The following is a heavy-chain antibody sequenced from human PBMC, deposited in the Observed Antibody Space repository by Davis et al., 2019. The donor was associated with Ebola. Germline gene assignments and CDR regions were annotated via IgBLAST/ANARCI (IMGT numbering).Heavy chain of an antibody. Sequence: MPSETLSLTCTVSGGSISSSSYYWGWIRQPPGKGLEWIGSIYYSGSTYYNPSLKSRVTISVDTSKNQFSLKLSSVTAADTAVYYCARSPFIAGRYFDYWGQGTLVTVSS. CDR3: ARSPFIAGRYFDY. J-gene: IGHJ4*02. CDR1: GGSISSSSYY. CDR2: IYYSGST. V-gene: IGHV4-39*01. D-gene: IGHD6-13*01.